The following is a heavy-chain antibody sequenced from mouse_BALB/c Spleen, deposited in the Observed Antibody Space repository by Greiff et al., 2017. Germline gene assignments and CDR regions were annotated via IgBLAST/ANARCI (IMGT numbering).Heavy chain of an antibody. CDR3: ARYGTKGYFDV. CDR2: ISSGSSTI. D-gene: IGHD1-1*01. J-gene: IGHJ1*01. Sequence: EVKLVESGGGLVQPGGSRKLSCAASGFTFSSFGMHWVRQAPEKGLEWVAYISSGSSTIYYADTVKGRFTISRDNPKNTLFLQMTSLRSEDTAMYYCARYGTKGYFDVWGAGTTVTVSS. CDR1: GFTFSSFG. V-gene: IGHV5-17*02.